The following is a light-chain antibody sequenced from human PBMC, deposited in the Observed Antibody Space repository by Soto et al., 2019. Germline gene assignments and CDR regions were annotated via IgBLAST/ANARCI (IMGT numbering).Light chain of an antibody. Sequence: SYELTQPPSVSVSPGQTARITCSGDALPKQYAYWYQQKPVQAPVLVIYKDSERPSGIPERFSGSSSGATVTLTISGVQAEAEADCYCQSADSIGTLHVVFGGGTKLTVL. J-gene: IGLJ2*01. V-gene: IGLV3-25*03. CDR3: QSADSIGTLHVV. CDR2: KDS. CDR1: ALPKQY.